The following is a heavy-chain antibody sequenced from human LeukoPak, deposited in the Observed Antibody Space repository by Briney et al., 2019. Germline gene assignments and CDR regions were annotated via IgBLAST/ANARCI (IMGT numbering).Heavy chain of an antibody. J-gene: IGHJ4*02. Sequence: SGGSLRLSCAASGFTFSSYSMNWVRQAPGKGLEWVSYISSSSSTIYYADSVKGRFTISRDNAKNSLYLQMNSLRAEDTAVYYCARDIYYDSSGYYGPVYWGQGTLVTASS. CDR2: ISSSSSTI. CDR1: GFTFSSYS. CDR3: ARDIYYDSSGYYGPVY. D-gene: IGHD3-22*01. V-gene: IGHV3-48*04.